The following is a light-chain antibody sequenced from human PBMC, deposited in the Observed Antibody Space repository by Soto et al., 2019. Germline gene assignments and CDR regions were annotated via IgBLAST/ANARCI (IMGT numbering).Light chain of an antibody. Sequence: DIQMTQSPSSLSASVGDRVTITCQASQDISNYLNWYQQKPGKAPKLLIYDASNLETGVPSRCSGSGAGTDFTFTISSLQPEDSATYYCQQYDNLPPFTFGPGTKVDIK. CDR3: QQYDNLPPFT. CDR1: QDISNY. V-gene: IGKV1-33*01. CDR2: DAS. J-gene: IGKJ3*01.